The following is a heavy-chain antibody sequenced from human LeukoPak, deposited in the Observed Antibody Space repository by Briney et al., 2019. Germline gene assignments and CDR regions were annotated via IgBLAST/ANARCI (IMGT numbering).Heavy chain of an antibody. V-gene: IGHV4-34*01. J-gene: IGHJ4*02. D-gene: IGHD6-13*01. CDR3: ARTMAAAASRDY. CDR1: GGSFSGYY. CDR2: INHSGST. Sequence: SETLSLTCAVYGGSFSGYYWSWIRQPPGKGLEWIGEINHSGSTNYNPSLKSRVTISVDTSKNQFSLKLSSVTAADTAVYYCARTMAAAASRDYWGQGTLVTVSS.